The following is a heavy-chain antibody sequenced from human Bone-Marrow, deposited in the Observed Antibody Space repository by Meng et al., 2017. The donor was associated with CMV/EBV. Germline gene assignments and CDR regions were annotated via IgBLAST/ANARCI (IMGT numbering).Heavy chain of an antibody. J-gene: IGHJ4*02. Sequence: GGSLRLSCAASGFTFSSCAMSWVRQAPGKGLEWVSSISGRGDSTYYADSVTGRFTISRDNSKTTLYLQMSSLRAEDTAVYYCAKAGMRCSSANCYNSIDYCGQGTLVTVSS. CDR1: GFTFSSCA. V-gene: IGHV3-23*01. CDR2: ISGRGDST. D-gene: IGHD2-2*02. CDR3: AKAGMRCSSANCYNSIDY.